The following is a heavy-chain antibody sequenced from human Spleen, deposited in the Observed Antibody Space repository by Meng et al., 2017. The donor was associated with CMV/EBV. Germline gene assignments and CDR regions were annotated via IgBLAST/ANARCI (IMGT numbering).Heavy chain of an antibody. CDR3: ARRPLGSRAHLDY. V-gene: IGHV4-34*08. J-gene: IGHJ4*02. CDR2: INHSGST. Sequence: ESLKISCAASGFTFSSDWMSWIRQPPGKGLEWIGEINHSGSTNYNPSLKSRVTISVDTSKNQFSLKLSSVTAADTAVYYCARRPLGSRAHLDYWGQGTLVTVSS. CDR1: GFTFSSDW. D-gene: IGHD1-14*01.